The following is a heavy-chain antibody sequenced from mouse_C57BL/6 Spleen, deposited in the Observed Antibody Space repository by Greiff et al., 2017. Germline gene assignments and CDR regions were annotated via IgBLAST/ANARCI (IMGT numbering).Heavy chain of an antibody. D-gene: IGHD1-1*01. V-gene: IGHV1-55*01. J-gene: IGHJ4*01. CDR1: GYTFTSYW. CDR3: ARDYGSSLYYAMDY. CDR2: IYPGSGST. Sequence: QVQLQQPGAELVKPGASVKMSCKASGYTFTSYWITWVKQRPGQGLEWIGDIYPGSGSTNYNEKFKSKATLTVDTSSSTAYMQLSSLTSEDSAVYYCARDYGSSLYYAMDYWGQGTSVTVPS.